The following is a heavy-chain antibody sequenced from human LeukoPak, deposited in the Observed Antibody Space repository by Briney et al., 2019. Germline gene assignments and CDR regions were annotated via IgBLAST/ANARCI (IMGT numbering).Heavy chain of an antibody. CDR3: ARAGVRGSSTSWGFDY. J-gene: IGHJ4*02. V-gene: IGHV3-53*01. Sequence: GGSLRLSCAASGFTVSSNYMSWVRQAPGKGLEWVSVIYSGGSTYYADSVKGRFTISRDNSKNKLYLQMNSLRAEDTAVYYCARAGVRGSSTSWGFDYWGQGTLVTVSS. CDR2: IYSGGST. D-gene: IGHD2-2*01. CDR1: GFTVSSNY.